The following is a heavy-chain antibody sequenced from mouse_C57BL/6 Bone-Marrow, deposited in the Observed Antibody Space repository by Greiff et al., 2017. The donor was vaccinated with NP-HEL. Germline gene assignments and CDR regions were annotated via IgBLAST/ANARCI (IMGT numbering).Heavy chain of an antibody. CDR2: INPNNGGT. D-gene: IGHD2-1*01. J-gene: IGHJ3*01. V-gene: IGHV1-26*01. CDR1: GYTFTDYY. Sequence: VQLKQSGPELVKPGASVKISCKASGYTFTDYYMNWVKQSHGKSLEWIGDINPNNGGTSYNQKFKGKATLTVDKSSSTAYMELRSLTSEDSAVYYCARYRDYYGNLWFAYWGQGTLVTVSA. CDR3: ARYRDYYGNLWFAY.